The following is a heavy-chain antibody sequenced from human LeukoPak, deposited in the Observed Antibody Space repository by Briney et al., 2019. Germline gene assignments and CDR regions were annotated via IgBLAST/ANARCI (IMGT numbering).Heavy chain of an antibody. CDR1: GYSISSGYY. CDR3: ARVGKYQPPDY. CDR2: IYYSGST. J-gene: IGHJ4*02. D-gene: IGHD2-2*01. V-gene: IGHV4-61*01. Sequence: SETLSLTCTVSGYSISSGYYWGWIRQPPGKGLEWIGYIYYSGSTNYNPSLKSRVTISVDTSKNQFSLKLSSVTAADTAVYYCARVGKYQPPDYWGQGTLVTVSS.